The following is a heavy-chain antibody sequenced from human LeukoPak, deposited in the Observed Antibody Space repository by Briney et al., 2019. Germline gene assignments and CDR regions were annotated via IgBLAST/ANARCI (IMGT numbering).Heavy chain of an antibody. V-gene: IGHV3-33*01. CDR2: IWYDWSNK. CDR3: ARGVTTADY. Sequence: PGTSLRLSCAASGFTFSNHAMQWVRQAPGKGLEWVAVIWYDWSNKYYADFLKGRFTISRDNSHNTLYLQMNSLRAEYTALYYCARGVTTADYWGQGTLVTVSS. J-gene: IGHJ4*02. CDR1: GFTFSNHA. D-gene: IGHD4-17*01.